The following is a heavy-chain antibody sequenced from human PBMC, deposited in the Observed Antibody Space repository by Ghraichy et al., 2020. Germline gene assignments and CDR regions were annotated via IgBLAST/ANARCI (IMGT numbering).Heavy chain of an antibody. CDR1: GGSISSYY. CDR3: ARDERYYDSSGYSIWFDP. D-gene: IGHD3-22*01. J-gene: IGHJ5*02. V-gene: IGHV4-4*07. Sequence: SETLSLTCTVSGGSISSYYWSWIRQPAGKGLEWIGHIYTTGSTNYNPSLKSRVTMSVDTSKNQFSLKLSSVTAADTAVYYCARDERYYDSSGYSIWFDPWGQVTLVTVSS. CDR2: IYTTGST.